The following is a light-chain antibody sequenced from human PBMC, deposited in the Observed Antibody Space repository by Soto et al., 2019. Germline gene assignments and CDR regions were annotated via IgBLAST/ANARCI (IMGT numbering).Light chain of an antibody. CDR1: QSVSSSY. V-gene: IGKV3-20*01. J-gene: IGKJ1*01. CDR2: GAS. Sequence: IGVTQSPGTLSLYQGERATLSCRASQSVSSSYLAWHQQKPGQAPRPLIYGASSRATGIPDRFSGSGSGTEFTLTISRLEPEDFAVYYCQQYGSSSWTFGEGNKVDIK. CDR3: QQYGSSSWT.